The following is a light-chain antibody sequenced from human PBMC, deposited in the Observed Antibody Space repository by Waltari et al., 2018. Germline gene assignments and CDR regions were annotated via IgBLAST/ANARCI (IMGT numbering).Light chain of an antibody. V-gene: IGLV2-23*02. CDR1: ISDVGIYNL. J-gene: IGLJ1*01. Sequence: SGLTHPASLSGSPGPSTTISCPGTISDVGIYNLSSWYQQHTGKAPQLMVDEVTKRASGVFDRFSGSNSGNTASLTIHGSQSEAEADYYCCSFVGVGIDAFGSEPKDTIL. CDR3: CSFVGVGIDA. CDR2: EVT.